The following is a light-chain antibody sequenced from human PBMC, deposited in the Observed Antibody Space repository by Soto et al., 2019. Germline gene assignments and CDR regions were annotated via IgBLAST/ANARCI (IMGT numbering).Light chain of an antibody. Sequence: EIVMTQSPANLSVSPGERATLYCRASQSVSSNLAWYQQKPGQAPRLLIYGASTRATGIPARFSGSGSGTEFTLTISSLQSEDFAVYYCQQYNNWPRTFGQGTKLEIK. CDR1: QSVSSN. V-gene: IGKV3-15*01. CDR2: GAS. CDR3: QQYNNWPRT. J-gene: IGKJ2*01.